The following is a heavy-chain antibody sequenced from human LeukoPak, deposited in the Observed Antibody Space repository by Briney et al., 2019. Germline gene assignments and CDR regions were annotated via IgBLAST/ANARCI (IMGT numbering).Heavy chain of an antibody. CDR3: ARDYGTSGYDLHDY. CDR1: GFTFEKYV. CDR2: IYGSGVSI. D-gene: IGHD3-22*01. J-gene: IGHJ4*02. Sequence: AEGSLRLSCVASGFTFEKYVMNWVRQAPGKGLEWLATIYGSGVSISYADSVKGRFTISRDNSKNTLYLQMNSLRAEDTAVYYCARDYGTSGYDLHDYWGQGTLVTVSS. V-gene: IGHV3-23*01.